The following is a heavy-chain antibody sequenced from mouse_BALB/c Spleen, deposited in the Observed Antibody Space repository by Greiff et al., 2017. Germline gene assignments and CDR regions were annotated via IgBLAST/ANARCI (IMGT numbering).Heavy chain of an antibody. V-gene: IGHV3-6*02. Sequence: DVKLQESGPGLVKPSQSLSLTCSVTGYSITSGYYWNWIRQFPGNKLEWMGYISYDGSNNYNPSLKNRISITRDTSKNQFFLKLNSVTTEDTATYYCARGASYGGYAMDYWGQGTSVTVSS. CDR1: GYSITSGYY. CDR3: ARGASYGGYAMDY. D-gene: IGHD1-1*02. J-gene: IGHJ4*01. CDR2: ISYDGSN.